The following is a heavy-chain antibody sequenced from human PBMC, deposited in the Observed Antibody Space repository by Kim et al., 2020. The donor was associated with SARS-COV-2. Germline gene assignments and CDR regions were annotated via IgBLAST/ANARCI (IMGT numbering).Heavy chain of an antibody. CDR3: ARDRSGSYLSYDAFDI. D-gene: IGHD1-26*01. J-gene: IGHJ3*02. CDR1: GGSISSYY. V-gene: IGHV4-4*07. CDR2: IYTSGST. Sequence: SETLSLTCTVSGGSISSYYWSWIRQPAGKGLEWIGRIYTSGSTNYNPSLKSRVTMSVDTSKNQFSLKLSSVTAADTAVYYCARDRSGSYLSYDAFDIWGQGTMVTVSS.